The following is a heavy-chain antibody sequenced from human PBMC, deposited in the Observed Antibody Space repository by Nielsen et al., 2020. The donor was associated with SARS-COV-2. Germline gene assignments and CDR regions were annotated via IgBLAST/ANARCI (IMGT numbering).Heavy chain of an antibody. V-gene: IGHV1-46*01. J-gene: IGHJ6*03. CDR1: GYTFTNYY. CDR3: ARDILVMDSSSSFNYMDV. Sequence: ASVKVSCKASGYTFTNYYMHWVRQAPGQGLEWMGIINPSGGSTSYAQKFQGRVTMTRDTSTSTVYMELSSLRSEDTAVYYCARDILVMDSSSSFNYMDVWGKGTTVTVSS. CDR2: INPSGGST. D-gene: IGHD6-6*01.